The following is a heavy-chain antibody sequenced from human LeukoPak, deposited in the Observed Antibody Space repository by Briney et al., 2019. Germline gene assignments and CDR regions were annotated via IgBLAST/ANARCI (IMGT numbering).Heavy chain of an antibody. Sequence: GGSLRLSCAASGFTFSSYAMNRVRQAPGKGLEWVSTISGGGGSTYYADSVKGRFTISRDNSKNTLYLQVNSLRAEDTAVYYCAKGGKWDVTPFDYWGQGTLVTVSS. J-gene: IGHJ4*02. CDR1: GFTFSSYA. D-gene: IGHD1-26*01. V-gene: IGHV3-23*01. CDR3: AKGGKWDVTPFDY. CDR2: ISGGGGST.